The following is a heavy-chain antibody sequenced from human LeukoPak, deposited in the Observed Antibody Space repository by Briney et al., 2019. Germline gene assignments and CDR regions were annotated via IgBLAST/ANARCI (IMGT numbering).Heavy chain of an antibody. CDR3: AKSGSNRFDY. V-gene: IGHV3-23*01. J-gene: IGHJ4*02. Sequence: PGGSLRLSCAASGFTFSSSAMSWVRQAPGKGLEWVSGISTYYADSVKGRFTISRDNSKNTLYLQMNRLRAEDTAVYYCAKSGSNRFDYWGQGTLVTVSS. CDR2: IST. D-gene: IGHD5-24*01. CDR1: GFTFSSSA.